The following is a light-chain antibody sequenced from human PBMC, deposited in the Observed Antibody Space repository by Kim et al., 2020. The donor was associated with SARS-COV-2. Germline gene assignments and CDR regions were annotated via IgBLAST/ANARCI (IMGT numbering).Light chain of an antibody. V-gene: IGKV1-5*03. Sequence: DIQLTQSPSTLSASIGDRVIITCRASQSVHVWLAWYQQKPGKAPKLLIYRASNFESGVPSRFSGSGSGTEFTLTISSLQPDDFATYYCQQFHRFITFGQGTRLEIK. CDR1: QSVHVW. J-gene: IGKJ5*01. CDR3: QQFHRFIT. CDR2: RAS.